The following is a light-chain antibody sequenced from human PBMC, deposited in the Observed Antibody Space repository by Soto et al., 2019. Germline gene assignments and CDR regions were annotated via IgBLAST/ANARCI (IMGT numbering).Light chain of an antibody. CDR1: QSVSSSC. Sequence: EIVLTQSPGTLSLSPGERATLSCRASQSVSSSCLAWYQQKPGQAPRLLILGASSRATGIPDRFSGSGSGTDFTLTISRLEPEDFAVYYCQYYGTSPKPFGQGTKVDIK. CDR2: GAS. V-gene: IGKV3-20*01. CDR3: QYYGTSPKP. J-gene: IGKJ1*01.